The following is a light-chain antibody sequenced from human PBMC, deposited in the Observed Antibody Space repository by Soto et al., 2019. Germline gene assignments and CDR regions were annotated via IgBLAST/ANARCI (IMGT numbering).Light chain of an antibody. V-gene: IGKV1-5*01. CDR2: DAS. J-gene: IGKJ4*02. CDR1: QSITTF. Sequence: DVQMPQSPSTLSASIGDRATITCRASQSITTFLAWYQQKPGKAPQILIYDASKLEPGVPSRLSGGGSGTEFTLTISSLQPDDFATYYCQQYSTYPLTFGGGTKVDIK. CDR3: QQYSTYPLT.